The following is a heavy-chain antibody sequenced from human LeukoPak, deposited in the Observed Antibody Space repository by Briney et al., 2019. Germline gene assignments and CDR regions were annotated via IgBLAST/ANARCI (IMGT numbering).Heavy chain of an antibody. CDR3: ARDVARYYFDY. J-gene: IGHJ4*02. CDR2: ISAYNGNT. Sequence: ASVKVSCKASGYTFTSYGISWVRQAPGQGLEWMGWISAYNGNTNYAQKLQGRVTMTTDTSTSTAYMELSSLRSEDTAVYYCARDVARYYFDYWGQGTLVTVFS. CDR1: GYTFTSYG. D-gene: IGHD4-17*01. V-gene: IGHV1-18*01.